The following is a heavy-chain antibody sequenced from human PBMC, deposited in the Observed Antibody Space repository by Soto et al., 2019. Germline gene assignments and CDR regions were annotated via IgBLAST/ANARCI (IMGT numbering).Heavy chain of an antibody. Sequence: PGGSLRLCCAASGLTFSSYRMSWVSQAPGKGLEWVANIKQDGSEKYYVDSVKGRFTISRDNAKNSLYLQMNSLRAEDTAVYYCARVVDPDYYYYYMDVWGKGTTVTVSS. V-gene: IGHV3-7*01. D-gene: IGHD2-2*01. CDR3: ARVVDPDYYYYYMDV. CDR1: GLTFSSYR. CDR2: IKQDGSEK. J-gene: IGHJ6*03.